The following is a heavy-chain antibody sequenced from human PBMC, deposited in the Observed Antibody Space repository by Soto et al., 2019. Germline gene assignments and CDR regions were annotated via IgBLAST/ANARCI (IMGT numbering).Heavy chain of an antibody. D-gene: IGHD3-22*01. Sequence: SETLSLTCTASGGSISSGYYYWSWIRQPPGKGLEWIGYIYYSGSTFYNPSLKSRLTISVDTSKNQFSLKLSSVTAADTAVYYCTTDWDYYDSSGYGYWGQGTLVTVSS. J-gene: IGHJ4*02. V-gene: IGHV4-30-4*01. CDR3: TTDWDYYDSSGYGY. CDR2: IYYSGST. CDR1: GGSISSGYYY.